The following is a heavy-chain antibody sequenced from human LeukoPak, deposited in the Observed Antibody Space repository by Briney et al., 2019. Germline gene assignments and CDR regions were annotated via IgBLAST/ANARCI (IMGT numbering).Heavy chain of an antibody. CDR2: VSGSGDNT. D-gene: IGHD6-19*01. V-gene: IGHV3-23*01. CDR3: AKDLRIAVAGMFDY. J-gene: IGHJ4*02. Sequence: GGSLRLSCAASGFTFSSYAMSWVRQAPGKGLEWVSAVSGSGDNTYHADSVKGRFTISRDNPKNTLYLEMNSLRAEDTAVYYCAKDLRIAVAGMFDYWGQGTRVTVSS. CDR1: GFTFSSYA.